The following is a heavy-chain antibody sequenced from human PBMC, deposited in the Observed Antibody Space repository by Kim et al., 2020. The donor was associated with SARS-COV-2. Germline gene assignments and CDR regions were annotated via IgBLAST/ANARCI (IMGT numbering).Heavy chain of an antibody. Sequence: SVKVSCKASGGTFSSYAISWVRQAPGQGLEWMGGIIPIFGTANYAQKFQGRVTITADESTSTAYMELSSLRSEDTAVYYCARNQSLIVVVPAATRGGYYYYYGMDVWGQGTTVTVSS. CDR2: IIPIFGTA. V-gene: IGHV1-69*13. CDR3: ARNQSLIVVVPAATRGGYYYYYGMDV. D-gene: IGHD2-2*01. CDR1: GGTFSSYA. J-gene: IGHJ6*02.